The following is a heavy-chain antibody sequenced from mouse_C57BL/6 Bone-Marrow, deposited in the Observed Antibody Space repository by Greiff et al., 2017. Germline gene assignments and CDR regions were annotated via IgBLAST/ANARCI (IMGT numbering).Heavy chain of an antibody. CDR3: AIPLYYYGSPFDY. J-gene: IGHJ2*01. Sequence: QVQLKESGAELARPGASVKLSCKASGYTFTSYGISWVKQRTEQGLEWIGEIYPRSGNTYYNEKFKGKATLTADKSSSTAYMELRSLTSEDSAVYFCAIPLYYYGSPFDYWGQGTTLTVSS. D-gene: IGHD1-1*01. CDR1: GYTFTSYG. CDR2: IYPRSGNT. V-gene: IGHV1-81*01.